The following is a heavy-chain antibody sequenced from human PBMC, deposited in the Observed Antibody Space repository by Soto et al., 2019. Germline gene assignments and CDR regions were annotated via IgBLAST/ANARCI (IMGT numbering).Heavy chain of an antibody. CDR2: IYYSGST. CDR3: AIARDTIFGVAGNNWFDP. J-gene: IGHJ5*02. Sequence: SETLSLTCTVSGGSISSGGYYWSWIRQHPGKGLEWIGYIYYSGSTYYNPSLKSRVTISVDTSKNQFSLKLSSVTAADTAVYYCAIARDTIFGVAGNNWFDPWGQGTLVTVYS. V-gene: IGHV4-31*03. CDR1: GGSISSGGYY. D-gene: IGHD3-3*01.